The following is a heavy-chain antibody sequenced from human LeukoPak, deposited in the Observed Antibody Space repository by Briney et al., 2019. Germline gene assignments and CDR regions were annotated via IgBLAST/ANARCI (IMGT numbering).Heavy chain of an antibody. CDR2: INPNSGGT. J-gene: IGHJ4*02. CDR3: ARDGGNSYAPDY. V-gene: IGHV1-2*02. D-gene: IGHD5-18*01. Sequence: GASVKVSCKASGYTFTGYYMHWVRQAPGQGLGWMGWINPNSGGTNYAQKFQDRVTMTRDTSISTAYMELSRLRSDDTAVYYCARDGGNSYAPDYWGQGTLVTVSS. CDR1: GYTFTGYY.